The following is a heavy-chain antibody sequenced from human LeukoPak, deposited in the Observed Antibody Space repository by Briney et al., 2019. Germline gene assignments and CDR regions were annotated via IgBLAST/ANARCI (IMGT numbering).Heavy chain of an antibody. CDR2: INHSGST. D-gene: IGHD3-9*01. V-gene: IGHV4-34*01. CDR1: GGSFSGYY. CDR3: ARVQAQRYFDWLSLPNWFDP. J-gene: IGHJ5*02. Sequence: PSETLSLTCAVYGGSFSGYYWSWIRQPPGKGLEWIGEINHSGSTNYNPSLKSRVTISVDTSKNQFSLKLSSVTAADTAVYYCARVQAQRYFDWLSLPNWFDPWGQGTLVTVSS.